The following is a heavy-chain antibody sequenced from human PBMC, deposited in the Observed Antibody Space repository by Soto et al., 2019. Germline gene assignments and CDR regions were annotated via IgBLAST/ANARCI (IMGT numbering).Heavy chain of an antibody. J-gene: IGHJ4*02. CDR3: TTDTGRYCSSTSCYRGNY. V-gene: IGHV3-15*01. CDR1: GFTFSNAW. CDR2: IKSKTDGGTT. D-gene: IGHD2-2*01. Sequence: EVQLVESGGGLVKPGGSLRLSCAASGFTFSNAWMSWVRQAPGKGLEWVGRIKSKTDGGTTDYAAPVKGRFTISRDDSKNTLYLQMNSLKTEDTAVYYCTTDTGRYCSSTSCYRGNYWGQGTLVTVSS.